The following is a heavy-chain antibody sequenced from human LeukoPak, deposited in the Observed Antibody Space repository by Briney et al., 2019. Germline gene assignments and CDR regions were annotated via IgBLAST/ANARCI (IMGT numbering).Heavy chain of an antibody. CDR3: AKDLAPYYDSSGYPSY. Sequence: GGSLRLSCAASGFTFSSYAMSWVCQAPGKGLEWVSAISGSGGSTYYADSVKGRFNISRDNSKNTLYLQMNSLRAEDTAVYYCAKDLAPYYDSSGYPSYWGQGTLVTVSS. J-gene: IGHJ4*02. V-gene: IGHV3-23*01. CDR1: GFTFSSYA. CDR2: ISGSGGST. D-gene: IGHD3-22*01.